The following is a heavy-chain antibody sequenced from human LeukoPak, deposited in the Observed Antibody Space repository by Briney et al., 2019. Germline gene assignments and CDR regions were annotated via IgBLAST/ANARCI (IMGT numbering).Heavy chain of an antibody. V-gene: IGHV1-69*05. CDR1: GGTFSSYA. Sequence: SVKVSCKASGGTFSSYAISWVRQAPGQGLEWMRRIIPIFGTANYAQKFQGRVTITTDESTSTAYMELSSLRSEDTAVYYCARGGRRPTMVRGLHAYNRFDPWGQGTLVTVSS. CDR2: IIPIFGTA. D-gene: IGHD3-10*01. CDR3: ARGGRRPTMVRGLHAYNRFDP. J-gene: IGHJ5*02.